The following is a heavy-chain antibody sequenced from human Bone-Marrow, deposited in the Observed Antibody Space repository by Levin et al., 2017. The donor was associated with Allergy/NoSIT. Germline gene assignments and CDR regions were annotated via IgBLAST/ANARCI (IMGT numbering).Heavy chain of an antibody. CDR3: ARPLFRNSSDAFDL. J-gene: IGHJ3*01. V-gene: IGHV4-59*08. CDR2: IYFGWPT. D-gene: IGHD2/OR15-2a*01. CDR1: GDSISTFY. Sequence: SQTLSLTCTVSGDSISTFYWTWIRQSPGKGLEWIGEIYFGWPTKYNPSLGSRVTISGDASKNQFSLKLTSVTAADTATYYCARPLFRNSSDAFDLWGQGTTVTVSS.